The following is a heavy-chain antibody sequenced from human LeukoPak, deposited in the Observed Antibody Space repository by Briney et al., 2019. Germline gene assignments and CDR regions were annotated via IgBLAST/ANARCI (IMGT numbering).Heavy chain of an antibody. J-gene: IGHJ4*02. CDR3: ARDYYGSGSYYLFDY. V-gene: IGHV3-30-3*01. CDR2: ISYDGSNK. Sequence: GRSLRLSCAASGFTFSSYAMHWVRQAPGKGLEWVAVISYDGSNKYYADSVKGRFTISRDNSKNTLYLQMNSLRAEDTAVYYCARDYYGSGSYYLFDYWGQGTLVTVSS. CDR1: GFTFSSYA. D-gene: IGHD3-10*01.